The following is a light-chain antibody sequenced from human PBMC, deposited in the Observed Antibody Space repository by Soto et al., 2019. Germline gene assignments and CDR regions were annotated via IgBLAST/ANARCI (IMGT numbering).Light chain of an antibody. CDR3: SSYTSSSSYV. J-gene: IGLJ1*01. CDR2: DVS. CDR1: SSDVGGYKY. V-gene: IGLV2-14*03. Sequence: QSALTQRACVSGSPGQSVTISCTGTSSDVGGYKYVSWYQQHPGKAPKLMIYDVSNRPSGVSNRFSGSKSGNTASLTISGLQSEDEADYYCSSYTSSSSYVFGSGTKLTVL.